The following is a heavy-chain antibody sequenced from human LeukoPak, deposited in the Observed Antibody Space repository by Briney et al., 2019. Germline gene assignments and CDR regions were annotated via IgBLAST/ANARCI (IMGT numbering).Heavy chain of an antibody. CDR1: GGSFSGYY. J-gene: IGHJ4*02. Sequence: SETLSLTCAVYGGSFSGYYWSWIRQPPGKGLEWIGEINHSGSTNYNPSLKSRVTISVDTSKNQFSLKLSSVTAADTAVYYCARDLGYYDSSGYLPFDYWGQGTLVTVSS. CDR2: INHSGST. CDR3: ARDLGYYDSSGYLPFDY. D-gene: IGHD3-22*01. V-gene: IGHV4-34*01.